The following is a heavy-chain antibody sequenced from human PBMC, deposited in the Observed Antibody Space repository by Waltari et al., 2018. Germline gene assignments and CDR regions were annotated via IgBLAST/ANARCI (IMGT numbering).Heavy chain of an antibody. Sequence: QVQLQQWGAGLLKPSETLSLTCAVYGGSFSGYYWSWIRQPPGKGLEWIGEINHSGSTNYNPSLKSRVTISVDTSKNQFSLKLSSVTAADTAVYYCARVLRFLEWLDYYYMDVWGKGTTVTISS. J-gene: IGHJ6*03. D-gene: IGHD3-3*01. V-gene: IGHV4-34*01. CDR1: GGSFSGYY. CDR2: INHSGST. CDR3: ARVLRFLEWLDYYYMDV.